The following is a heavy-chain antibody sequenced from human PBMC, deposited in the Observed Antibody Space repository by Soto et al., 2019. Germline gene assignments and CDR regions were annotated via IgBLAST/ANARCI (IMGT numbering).Heavy chain of an antibody. Sequence: QTLSLTCAISGDSVSSNSAAWNWIRQSPSRGLEWLGRTYYRSKWYNDYAVSVKSRITINPDTSKNQFSLQLNSVTPEDTAVYYCARGYSSGRRRPNWFDPWGQGTLVTVSS. CDR3: ARGYSSGRRRPNWFDP. J-gene: IGHJ5*02. CDR2: TYYRSKWYN. CDR1: GDSVSSNSAA. V-gene: IGHV6-1*01. D-gene: IGHD6-19*01.